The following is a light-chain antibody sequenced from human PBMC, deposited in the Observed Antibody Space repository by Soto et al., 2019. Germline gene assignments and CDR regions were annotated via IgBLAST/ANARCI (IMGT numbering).Light chain of an antibody. CDR3: SSYTSSSTLV. J-gene: IGLJ2*01. CDR2: DVC. Sequence: QSALTQPASVSGSPGQSITISCTGTSSDVGGYNYVSWYQQHPGKAPKLMIYDVCNRPSGVSNRFSGSKSGNTASLTISGLQAEDEADYYCSSYTSSSTLVFGGGTKVTVL. CDR1: SSDVGGYNY. V-gene: IGLV2-14*01.